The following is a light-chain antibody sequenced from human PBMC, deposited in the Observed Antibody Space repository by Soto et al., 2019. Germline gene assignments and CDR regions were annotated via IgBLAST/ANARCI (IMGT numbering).Light chain of an antibody. CDR1: TSDVGSYNL. J-gene: IGLJ3*02. CDR2: EGN. CDR3: CSYATVTTL. V-gene: IGLV2-23*01. Sequence: QSVLTQPASVSGSPGQSITISCTGTTSDVGSYNLVSWYQQYPGKAPKLLVYEGNKRPSGVSDRFSGSKSGNTASLTISGLLADDEADYYCCSYATVTTLFGGGTKVTVL.